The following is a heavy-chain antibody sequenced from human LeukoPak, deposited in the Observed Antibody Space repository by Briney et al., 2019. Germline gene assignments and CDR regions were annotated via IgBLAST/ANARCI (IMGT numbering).Heavy chain of an antibody. CDR1: GFTVSSNY. V-gene: IGHV3-53*01. D-gene: IGHD6-6*01. Sequence: GGSLRLSCAASGFTVSSNYMSWVRQAPGKGLEWASVIYSGGGTYYADSVKGRFTISRDNSKNTLYLQMNSLRAEDTAVYYCARGEGLAARLWFDPWGQGTLVTVSS. CDR2: IYSGGGT. J-gene: IGHJ5*02. CDR3: ARGEGLAARLWFDP.